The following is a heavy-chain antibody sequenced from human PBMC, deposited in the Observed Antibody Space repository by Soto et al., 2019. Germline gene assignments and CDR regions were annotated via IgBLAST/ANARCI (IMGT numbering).Heavy chain of an antibody. CDR2: IIPIFGTA. D-gene: IGHD6-13*01. CDR1: GGTFSSYA. Sequence: QVQLVQSGAEVKKPGSSVKVSCKASGGTFSSYAISWVRQAPGQGLEWMGGIIPIFGTANYAQKFQGRVTITADESTSTAYMGLSSMRSEDTAVYYCAREAAAGKAHFDYWGQGTLVTVSS. J-gene: IGHJ4*02. V-gene: IGHV1-69*01. CDR3: AREAAAGKAHFDY.